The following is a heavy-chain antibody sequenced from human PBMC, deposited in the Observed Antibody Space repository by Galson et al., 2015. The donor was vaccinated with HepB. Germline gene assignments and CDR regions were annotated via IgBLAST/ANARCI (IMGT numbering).Heavy chain of an antibody. CDR3: AKDLADYGDLYYYYGMDV. J-gene: IGHJ6*02. V-gene: IGHV3-30*18. Sequence: SLRLSCAASGFTFSSYGMHWVRQAPGKGLEWVAVISYDGSNKYYADSVKGRFTISRDNSKNTLYLQMNSLRAEDTAVYYCAKDLADYGDLYYYYGMDVWGQGTTVTVSS. CDR1: GFTFSSYG. D-gene: IGHD4-17*01. CDR2: ISYDGSNK.